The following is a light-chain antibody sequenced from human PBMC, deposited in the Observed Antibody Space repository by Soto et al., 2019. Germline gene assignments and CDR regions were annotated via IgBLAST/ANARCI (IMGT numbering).Light chain of an antibody. Sequence: EIVMTQSPATLSVSPGERATLSCRASQSVSSNLAWYQQKPGQAPRLLIYGASTRATGIPARFSGSGSGTEFTLTISSLQSEDFAVYYCQQDNNWLITFGQGTRLEIK. CDR2: GAS. CDR1: QSVSSN. V-gene: IGKV3-15*01. J-gene: IGKJ5*01. CDR3: QQDNNWLIT.